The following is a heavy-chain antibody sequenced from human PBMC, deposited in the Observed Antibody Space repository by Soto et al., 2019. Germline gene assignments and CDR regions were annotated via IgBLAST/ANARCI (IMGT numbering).Heavy chain of an antibody. J-gene: IGHJ5*02. V-gene: IGHV4-30-4*01. CDR2: IYYSGST. CDR3: ALMVRGVMLLDP. Sequence: SETLSLTCTVFGGSISSGDYYWSWIRQPPGKGLEWIGYIYYSGSTYYNPSLKSRVTISVDTSKNQFSLKLSSVTAADTAVYYCALMVRGVMLLDPWGQGTLVTVSS. CDR1: GGSISSGDYY. D-gene: IGHD3-10*01.